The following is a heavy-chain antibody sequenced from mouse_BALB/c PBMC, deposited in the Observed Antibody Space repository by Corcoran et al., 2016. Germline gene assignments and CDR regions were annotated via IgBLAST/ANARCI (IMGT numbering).Heavy chain of an antibody. J-gene: IGHJ4*01. Sequence: QIQLVQSGPELKKPGETVKISCKASGYTFTNYGMNWVKQAPGKGLKWMGGINTYTGEPTYADDFKGRFAFSLETSASTAYLQINNLKNEDMATYFCASRGYKNAMDYWGQGTSVTVSS. CDR3: ASRGYKNAMDY. CDR1: GYTFTNYG. D-gene: IGHD1-3*01. V-gene: IGHV9-1*02. CDR2: INTYTGEP.